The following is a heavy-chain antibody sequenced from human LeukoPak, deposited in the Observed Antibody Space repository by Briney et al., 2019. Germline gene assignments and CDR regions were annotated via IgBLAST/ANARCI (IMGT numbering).Heavy chain of an antibody. J-gene: IGHJ5*02. V-gene: IGHV3-23*01. Sequence: GGSLRLSCAASGFTFSSYAMNWVRQAPGKGLEWVSAISGSGGSTYYADSVKGRFTISRDNSKSTLYLQINILRGEDTAKYYCAKDKQWLVPGNWFDPWGQGTLVTVSS. CDR2: ISGSGGST. CDR1: GFTFSSYA. D-gene: IGHD6-19*01. CDR3: AKDKQWLVPGNWFDP.